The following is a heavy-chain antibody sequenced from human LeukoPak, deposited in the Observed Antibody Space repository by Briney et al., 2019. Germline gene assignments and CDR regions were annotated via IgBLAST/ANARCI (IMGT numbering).Heavy chain of an antibody. CDR2: ISSGSNYI. D-gene: IGHD6-19*01. Sequence: PGGSLRLSCAASGFTFSHYSMNWVRQAPGKGLEWVSSISSGSNYIYYADSVKGRFTISRDNAKNSLYLQMNSLRAEDTAVYYCARDTAGSSGWWYWGQGTLVTVSS. CDR1: GFTFSHYS. CDR3: ARDTAGSSGWWY. J-gene: IGHJ4*02. V-gene: IGHV3-21*01.